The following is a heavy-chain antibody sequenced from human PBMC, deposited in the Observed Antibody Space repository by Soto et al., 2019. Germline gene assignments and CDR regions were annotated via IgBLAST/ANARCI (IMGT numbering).Heavy chain of an antibody. CDR2: IYYSGST. CDR1: GGSVSSGSYY. J-gene: IGHJ5*02. CDR3: AGDYPDNGLSP. V-gene: IGHV4-61*01. Sequence: QVQLQESGPGLVKPSETLSLTCTVSGGSVSSGSYYWSWIRQPPGKGLEWIGYIYYSGSTNYNPSPDSRVTIPGDTSKKQFSLRLSSVTAADTAVYYCAGDYPDNGLSPWGQGALVTVSS.